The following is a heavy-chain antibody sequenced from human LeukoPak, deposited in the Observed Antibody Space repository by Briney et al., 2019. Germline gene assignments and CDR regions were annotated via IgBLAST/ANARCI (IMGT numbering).Heavy chain of an antibody. CDR3: AKESRHCYDSSGYYYILAFDY. CDR2: ISGSGGST. J-gene: IGHJ4*02. V-gene: IGHV3-23*01. CDR1: GSTFSSYA. D-gene: IGHD3-22*01. Sequence: GGPLRLSCAASGSTFSSYAMSWVRQAPGKGLEWVSAISGSGGSTYYADSVKGRFTISRDNSKNTLYLQMNSLRAEDTAVYYCAKESRHCYDSSGYYYILAFDYWGQGTLVTVSS.